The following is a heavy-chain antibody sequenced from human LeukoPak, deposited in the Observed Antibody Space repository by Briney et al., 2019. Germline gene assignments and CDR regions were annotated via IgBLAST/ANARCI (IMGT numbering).Heavy chain of an antibody. CDR3: AKETYDNSGNYYEVH. V-gene: IGHV3-30*02. J-gene: IGHJ4*02. CDR2: IRYDGSNK. CDR1: GFTFSSYG. Sequence: GGSLRLSCAASGFTFSSYGMHWVRRAPGKGLEWVAFIRYDGSNKYYADSVKGRFTISRDNSKNTVYLQMNSLRAEDTAVYYCAKETYDNSGNYYEVHWGQGTLVTVSA. D-gene: IGHD3-22*01.